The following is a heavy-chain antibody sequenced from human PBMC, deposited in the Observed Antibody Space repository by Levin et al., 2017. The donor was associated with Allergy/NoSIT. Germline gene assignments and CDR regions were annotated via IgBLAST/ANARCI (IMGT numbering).Heavy chain of an antibody. J-gene: IGHJ6*03. CDR1: GFTSSIYV. CDR3: AKSMTTTSRFGMDV. Sequence: PGESLKISCVASGFTSSIYVMRWVRQAPGKGLEWVSSITDDGGTYYGDSVKGRFTITRDNSKNNLYLQINSLRAEDTAVYYCAKSMTTTSRFGMDVWGTGTTVTVSS. CDR2: ITDDGGT. D-gene: IGHD4-11*01. V-gene: IGHV3-23*01.